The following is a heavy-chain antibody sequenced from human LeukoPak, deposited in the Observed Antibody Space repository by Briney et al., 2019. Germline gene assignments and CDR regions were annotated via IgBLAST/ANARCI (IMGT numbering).Heavy chain of an antibody. Sequence: SETLSLTCTVSGGSISSGGYYWSWIRQHPGKGLVWIAYIYYTGSTYYNPSLKSRLTISVDRSKNQFSLRLSSMTAADTAVYYCARVPSVIDASDIWGQGTMVTVSS. CDR2: IYYTGST. D-gene: IGHD2-21*01. V-gene: IGHV4-31*03. CDR3: ARVPSVIDASDI. CDR1: GGSISSGGYY. J-gene: IGHJ3*02.